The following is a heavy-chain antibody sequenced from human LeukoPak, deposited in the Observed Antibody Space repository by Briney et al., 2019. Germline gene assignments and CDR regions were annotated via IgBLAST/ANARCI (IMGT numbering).Heavy chain of an antibody. V-gene: IGHV1-2*02. CDR3: ARDSLGPTDY. CDR1: GYTFTRYY. Sequence: ASVKVSCKASGYTFTRYYLHWVRQAPGQGLEWMGWISPNNGNTLYAQKFQGRVTMTRDTSIGTAYMEVTSLRSDDTAVYYCARDSLGPTDYWGQGTLVTVSS. J-gene: IGHJ4*02. CDR2: ISPNNGNT.